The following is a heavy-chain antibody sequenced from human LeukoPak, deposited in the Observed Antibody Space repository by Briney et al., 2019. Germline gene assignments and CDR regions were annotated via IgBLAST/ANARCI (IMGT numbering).Heavy chain of an antibody. CDR1: GFTVSSNY. Sequence: GGSLRLPCAASGFTVSSNYMSWVRQAPGKGLEWVSVIYSGGSTYYADSVKGRFTISRDNSKNTLYLQMNSLRAEDTAVYYCASCPVAGTGGFDYWGQGTLVTVSS. V-gene: IGHV3-53*01. CDR3: ASCPVAGTGGFDY. CDR2: IYSGGST. J-gene: IGHJ4*02. D-gene: IGHD6-19*01.